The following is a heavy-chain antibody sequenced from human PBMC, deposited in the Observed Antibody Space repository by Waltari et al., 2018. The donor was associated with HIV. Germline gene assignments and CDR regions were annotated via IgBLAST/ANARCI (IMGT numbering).Heavy chain of an antibody. Sequence: QVQLVQSGAEVKKPGASVKVSCKASGYTFTSYAMHWVRHAPGQRLEWMGWINAGNGNTKYSQKFQGRVTITRDTSASTAYMELSSLRSEDTAVYYCARGFGPAAIVHYGMDVWGQGTTVTVSS. CDR1: GYTFTSYA. V-gene: IGHV1-3*01. CDR3: ARGFGPAAIVHYGMDV. CDR2: INAGNGNT. J-gene: IGHJ6*02. D-gene: IGHD2-2*01.